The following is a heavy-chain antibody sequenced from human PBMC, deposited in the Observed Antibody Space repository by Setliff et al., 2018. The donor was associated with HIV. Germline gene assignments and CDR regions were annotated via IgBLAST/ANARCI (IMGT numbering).Heavy chain of an antibody. Sequence: SETLSLTCTVSGGSISSTYWSWIRQPPGKGLEWIGYIYYTGTTDYSPSFKSRVTISLDTSKTQLSLKLNSVTAADTAVYYCARGQPQGGGTYWSAFEIWGQGTMVTVSS. CDR3: ARGQPQGGGTYWSAFEI. D-gene: IGHD1-26*01. V-gene: IGHV4-59*01. CDR1: GGSISSTY. CDR2: IYYTGTT. J-gene: IGHJ3*02.